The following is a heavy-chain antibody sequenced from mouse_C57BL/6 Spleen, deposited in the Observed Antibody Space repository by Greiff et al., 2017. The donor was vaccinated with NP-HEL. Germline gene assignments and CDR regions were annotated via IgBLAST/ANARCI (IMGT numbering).Heavy chain of an antibody. D-gene: IGHD1-1*01. CDR1: GYSITSGYY. CDR3: ALRNYYGNDY. CDR2: ISYDGSN. J-gene: IGHJ2*01. V-gene: IGHV3-6*01. Sequence: EVKLMESGPGLVKPSQSLSLTCSVTGYSITSGYYWNWIRQFPGNKLEWMGYISYDGSNNYNPSLKNRISITRDTSKNQFFLKLNSVTTEDTATYYCALRNYYGNDYWGQGTTLTVSS.